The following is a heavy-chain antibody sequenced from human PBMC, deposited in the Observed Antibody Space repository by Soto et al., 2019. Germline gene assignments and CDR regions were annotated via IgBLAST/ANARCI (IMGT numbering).Heavy chain of an antibody. J-gene: IGHJ4*02. CDR2: ISGGGTPT. CDR3: AKVTDSGRSYGQYFDY. CDR1: GFTFGSYA. D-gene: IGHD3-22*01. Sequence: EVQLLDSGGDLVQPGGSLRLSCAASGFTFGSYAMTWVRQAPGKGLEWVSSISGGGTPTFYADSVKGRFTISRDNSKNTLYLQMSSLRAEDTAVYYCAKVTDSGRSYGQYFDYWGQGTLVTVSS. V-gene: IGHV3-23*01.